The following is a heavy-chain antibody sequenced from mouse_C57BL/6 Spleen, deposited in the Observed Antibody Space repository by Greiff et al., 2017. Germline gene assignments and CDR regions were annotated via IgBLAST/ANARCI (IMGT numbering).Heavy chain of an antibody. V-gene: IGHV2-2*01. J-gene: IGHJ4*01. Sequence: QVHVKQSGPGLVQPSQSLSITCTVSGFSLTSYGVHWVRQSPGKGLEWLGVIWSGGSTDYNAAFISRLSISKDNSKSQVFFKMNSLQADDTAIYYCARTPYGSSYDYAMDYWGQGTSVTVSS. CDR2: IWSGGST. D-gene: IGHD1-1*01. CDR1: GFSLTSYG. CDR3: ARTPYGSSYDYAMDY.